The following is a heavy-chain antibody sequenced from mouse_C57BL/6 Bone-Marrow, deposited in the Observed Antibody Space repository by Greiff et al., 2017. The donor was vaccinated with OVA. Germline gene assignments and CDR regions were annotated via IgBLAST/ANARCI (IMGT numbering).Heavy chain of an antibody. CDR1: GFTFSDYY. D-gene: IGHD2-5*01. CDR3: ARHANYSNCAYAMDY. Sequence: EVHLVESGGGLVQPGGSLKLSCAASGFTFSDYYMYWVRQTPEKRLEWVAYISNGGGSTYYPDTVKGRFTISRDNAKNTLYLQMSRLKSEDTAMYYCARHANYSNCAYAMDYWGQGTSVTVSS. J-gene: IGHJ4*01. CDR2: ISNGGGST. V-gene: IGHV5-12*01.